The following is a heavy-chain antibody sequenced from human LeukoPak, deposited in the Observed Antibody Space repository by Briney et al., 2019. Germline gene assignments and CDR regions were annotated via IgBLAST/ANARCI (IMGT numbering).Heavy chain of an antibody. J-gene: IGHJ5*02. CDR1: GFTFSSYG. CDR3: ARRVTGSGSYWFDP. CDR2: IWYDGSNK. D-gene: IGHD3-10*01. V-gene: IGHV3-33*01. Sequence: PGGSLRLSCAASGFTFSSYGMHWVRQAPGKGLEWVAVIWYDGSNKYYADSVKGRFTISRDNSKNTLYLQMNSLRAEDTAVYYCARRVTGSGSYWFDPWGQGTLVTVSS.